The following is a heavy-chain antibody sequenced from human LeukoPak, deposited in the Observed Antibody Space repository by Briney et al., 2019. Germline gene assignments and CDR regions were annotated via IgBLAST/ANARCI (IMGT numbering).Heavy chain of an antibody. V-gene: IGHV1-2*02. CDR3: ARFPVTLRGFDY. Sequence: GTSVKVSCKASGYTFTGYYMHWVRQAPGQGLEWMGWINPNSGGTNYAQKFQGRVTMTRDTSISTAYMELSRLRSDDTAVYYCARFPVTLRGFDYWGQGTLVTVSS. CDR2: INPNSGGT. D-gene: IGHD4-17*01. J-gene: IGHJ4*02. CDR1: GYTFTGYY.